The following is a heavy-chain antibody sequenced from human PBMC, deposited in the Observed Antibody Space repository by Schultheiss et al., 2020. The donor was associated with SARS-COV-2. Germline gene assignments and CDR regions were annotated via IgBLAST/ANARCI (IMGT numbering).Heavy chain of an antibody. CDR1: GYSISSGYY. CDR2: IYYSGST. Sequence: SQTLSLTCAVSGYSISSGYYWGWIRQPPGKGLEWIGYIYYSGSTYYNPSLKSRVTISVDTSKNQFSLKLSSVTAADTAVYYCAREVVVAATPRRWFDPWGQGTLVTVSS. J-gene: IGHJ5*02. V-gene: IGHV4-38-2*01. D-gene: IGHD2-15*01. CDR3: AREVVVAATPRRWFDP.